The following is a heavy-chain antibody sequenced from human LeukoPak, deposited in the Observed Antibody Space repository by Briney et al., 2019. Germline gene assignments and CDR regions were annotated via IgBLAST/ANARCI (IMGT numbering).Heavy chain of an antibody. J-gene: IGHJ6*02. V-gene: IGHV1-69*04. CDR2: IIPILGIA. CDR3: ARGLDYSLYYYGMDV. CDR1: GGTFSSYA. D-gene: IGHD4-11*01. Sequence: GASVKVSCKASGGTFSSYAISWVRQAPGQGLEWMGRIIPILGIANYAQKFQGRVTMTRNTSISTAYMELSSLRSEDTAVYYCARGLDYSLYYYGMDVWGQGTTVTVSS.